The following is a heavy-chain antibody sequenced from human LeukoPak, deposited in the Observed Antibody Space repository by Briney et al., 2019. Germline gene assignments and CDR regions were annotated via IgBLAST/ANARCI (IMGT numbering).Heavy chain of an antibody. CDR2: IDPSDSYT. J-gene: IGHJ4*02. CDR3: ARVGYCSSTSCYRFGFDY. Sequence: GESLKISCKGSGYRFSTYWIAWVRQMPGKGLEWTGRIDPSDSYTNYSPSFQGHVTISADKSISTAYLQWSSLKASDTAMYYCARVGYCSSTSCYRFGFDYWGQGTLVTVSS. D-gene: IGHD2-2*01. V-gene: IGHV5-10-1*01. CDR1: GYRFSTYW.